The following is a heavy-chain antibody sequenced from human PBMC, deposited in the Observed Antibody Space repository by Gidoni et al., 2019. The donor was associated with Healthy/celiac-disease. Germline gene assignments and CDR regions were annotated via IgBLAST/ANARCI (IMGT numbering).Heavy chain of an antibody. V-gene: IGHV3-23*01. D-gene: IGHD3-3*01. Sequence: EVQLLESGGGLVQPGGSLRLSCAASGFTFSSYAMSWVRQAPGKGLEWVSAISGSGGSTYYADSVKGRFTISRDNSKNTLYLQMNSLRAEDTAVYYCAKDLSYYDFWSGYFSEGPEGHYWGQGTLVTVSS. CDR2: ISGSGGST. CDR3: AKDLSYYDFWSGYFSEGPEGHY. CDR1: GFTFSSYA. J-gene: IGHJ4*02.